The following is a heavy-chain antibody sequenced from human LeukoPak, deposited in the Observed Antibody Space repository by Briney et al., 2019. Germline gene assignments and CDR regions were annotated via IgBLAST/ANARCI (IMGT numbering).Heavy chain of an antibody. Sequence: PSETLSLTCAVYGGSFSGYYWSWIRQPPGKGLEWIGEINHSGSTNYNPSLKSRVTISVDTSKNQFSLKLSSVTAADTAVYYCASGEDFYYFDYWGQGTLVTVSS. CDR2: INHSGST. CDR1: GGSFSGYY. V-gene: IGHV4-34*01. J-gene: IGHJ4*02. CDR3: ASGEDFYYFDY. D-gene: IGHD2/OR15-2a*01.